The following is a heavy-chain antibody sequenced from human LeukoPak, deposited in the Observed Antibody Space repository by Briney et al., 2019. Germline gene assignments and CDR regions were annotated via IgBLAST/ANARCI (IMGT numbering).Heavy chain of an antibody. V-gene: IGHV3-23*01. CDR3: KYYYDSSGYYSSFDY. D-gene: IGHD3-22*01. Sequence: PGGSLRLSCAASGFTFSSYAMSWVRQAPGKGLEWVSAISGSGGSTYYADSVKGRFTISRDNSKNTLYLQMNSLRAEDTAVYYCKYYYDSSGYYSSFDYWGQGTLVTVSS. J-gene: IGHJ4*02. CDR2: ISGSGGST. CDR1: GFTFSSYA.